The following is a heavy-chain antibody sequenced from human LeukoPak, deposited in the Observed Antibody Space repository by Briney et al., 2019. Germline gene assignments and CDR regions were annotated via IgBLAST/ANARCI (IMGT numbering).Heavy chain of an antibody. D-gene: IGHD6-6*01. CDR2: IYYSGST. Sequence: SETLSLTCSVSGGPISSSSYYWGWIRQPPGKGLEWIGYIYYSGSTYYNPSLKSRVTISVDTSKNQFSLKLSSVTAADTAVYYCARHSRYSSSSPDFDYWGQGTLVTVSS. CDR3: ARHSRYSSSSPDFDY. V-gene: IGHV4-39*01. CDR1: GGPISSSSYY. J-gene: IGHJ4*02.